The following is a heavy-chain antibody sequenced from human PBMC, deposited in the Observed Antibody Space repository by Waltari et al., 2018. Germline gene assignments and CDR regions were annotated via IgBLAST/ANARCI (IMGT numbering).Heavy chain of an antibody. CDR3: AKNFKTVIVLLWFGEY. D-gene: IGHD3-10*01. CDR1: GFTFSSYA. CDR2: ISGSGGST. Sequence: EVQLLESGGGLVQPGGSLRLSCAASGFTFSSYAMSWVRQAPGKGLEWVSAISGSGGSTYYADSVKGRFTISRDNSKNTLYLQMNSLRAEDTAVYYCAKNFKTVIVLLWFGEYWGQGTLVTVSS. V-gene: IGHV3-23*01. J-gene: IGHJ4*02.